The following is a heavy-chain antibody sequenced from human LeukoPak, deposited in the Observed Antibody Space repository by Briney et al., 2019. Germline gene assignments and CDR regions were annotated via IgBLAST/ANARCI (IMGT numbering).Heavy chain of an antibody. CDR2: INHNGNVN. Sequence: GGSLRLSCAASGFTFSSYWMNWARQAPGKGLGWVASINHNGNVNYYVDSVKGRFTISRDNAKNSLYLQMNSLRVEDTAVYYCARRGTWHSDYWGQGTLVTVSS. CDR1: GFTFSSYW. D-gene: IGHD3-16*01. J-gene: IGHJ4*02. CDR3: ARRGTWHSDY. V-gene: IGHV3-7*01.